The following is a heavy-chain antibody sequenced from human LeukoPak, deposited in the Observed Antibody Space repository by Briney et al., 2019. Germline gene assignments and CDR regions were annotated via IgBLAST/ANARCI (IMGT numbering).Heavy chain of an antibody. J-gene: IGHJ4*02. D-gene: IGHD6-19*01. CDR3: AREKSSGGDY. CDR1: GFTFSTYN. Sequence: PGGSLRLSCAASGFTFSTYNMNWVRQAPGKGLEWVSYISSSGSTIYYADSVKGRFTISRDNAKNSLYLQMNSLRAEDTAVYYCAREKSSGGDYWGQGTLVTVSS. V-gene: IGHV3-48*04. CDR2: ISSSGSTI.